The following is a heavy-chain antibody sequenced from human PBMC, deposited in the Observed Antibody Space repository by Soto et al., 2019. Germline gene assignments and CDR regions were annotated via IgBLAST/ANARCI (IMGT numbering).Heavy chain of an antibody. CDR2: IGADGSVS. CDR3: ASEFRHDNCFFEN. J-gene: IGHJ4*02. D-gene: IGHD3-22*01. CDR1: GFTFDSHG. Sequence: QVQLVESGGGVVQPGRSLRLSCAVSGFTFDSHGMQWVRQAPGKGLEWVAVIGADGSVSHYADSVRGRFTVSRDNSKNTLYLEMNSLRAEDTAVYYCASEFRHDNCFFENWGQGTPVIVSS. V-gene: IGHV3-30*03.